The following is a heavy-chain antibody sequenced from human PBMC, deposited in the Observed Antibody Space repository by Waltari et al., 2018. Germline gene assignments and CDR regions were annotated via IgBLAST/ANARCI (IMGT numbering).Heavy chain of an antibody. CDR3: ARQRNRARNYYYMDV. D-gene: IGHD3-16*02. CDR2: IYYSGST. V-gene: IGHV4-59*01. Sequence: QVQLQESGPGLVKPSETLSLTCTVSGGSISSYYWSWIRQPPGKGLEWIGYIYYSGSTNYNPSLKSRVTISVDTSKNQFSLKLSSVTAADTAVDYCARQRNRARNYYYMDVWGKGTTVTVSS. CDR1: GGSISSYY. J-gene: IGHJ6*03.